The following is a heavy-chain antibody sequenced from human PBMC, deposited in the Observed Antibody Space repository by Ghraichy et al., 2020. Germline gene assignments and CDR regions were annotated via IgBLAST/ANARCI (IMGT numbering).Heavy chain of an antibody. J-gene: IGHJ5*02. CDR1: GYTFTGYY. Sequence: ASVKVSCKASGYTFTGYYIHWVRQAPGQGLEWIGWINPNSGGTNYAQKFQDRVTMTRDTSISTAYMELSRLRSDDTAIYYCARVVVGATNWFDPWGQGTLVTVSS. CDR2: INPNSGGT. CDR3: ARVVVGATNWFDP. D-gene: IGHD1-26*01. V-gene: IGHV1-2*02.